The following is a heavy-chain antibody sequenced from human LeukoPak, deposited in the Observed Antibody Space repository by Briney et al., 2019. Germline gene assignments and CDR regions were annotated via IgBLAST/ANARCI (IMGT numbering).Heavy chain of an antibody. CDR1: GFTVSSNN. CDR2: IYPNDNT. V-gene: IGHV3-66*04. CDR3: ARRGHGYGSPFDY. Sequence: GGSLRLSCAASGFTVSSNNMNWVRQAPGKGLEWVSMIYPNDNTFYTDSVKGRFTISRDNSKNTLDLQMSSLRAEDTAVYYCARRGHGYGSPFDYWGQGTLVTVSS. J-gene: IGHJ4*02. D-gene: IGHD5-18*01.